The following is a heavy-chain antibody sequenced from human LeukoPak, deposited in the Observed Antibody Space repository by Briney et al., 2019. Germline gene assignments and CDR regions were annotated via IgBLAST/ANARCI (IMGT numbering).Heavy chain of an antibody. V-gene: IGHV1-2*02. CDR3: ARDPSITMVRGVIGDPFYYYYYMDV. D-gene: IGHD3-10*01. CDR2: INPNSGGT. Sequence: ASVKVSCKASGYTFTGYYMHWVRQAPGQGLEWMGWINPNSGGTNYAQKFQGRVTMTRDTSISTAYMELSRLRSDDTAVYYCARDPSITMVRGVIGDPFYYYYYMDVWGKGTTVTISS. CDR1: GYTFTGYY. J-gene: IGHJ6*03.